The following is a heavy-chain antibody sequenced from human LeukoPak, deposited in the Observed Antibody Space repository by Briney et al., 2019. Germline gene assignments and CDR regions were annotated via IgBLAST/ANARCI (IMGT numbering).Heavy chain of an antibody. Sequence: GASVKVSCKASGYTFTSYGISWVRQAPGQGLEWMGWISAYNGNTNYAQKLQGRVTMTTDTSTSTAYMELRSLRSDDTAVYYCARVRFLEWLAIYMDVWGKGTTVTVSS. V-gene: IGHV1-18*01. D-gene: IGHD3-3*01. CDR3: ARVRFLEWLAIYMDV. J-gene: IGHJ6*03. CDR2: ISAYNGNT. CDR1: GYTFTSYG.